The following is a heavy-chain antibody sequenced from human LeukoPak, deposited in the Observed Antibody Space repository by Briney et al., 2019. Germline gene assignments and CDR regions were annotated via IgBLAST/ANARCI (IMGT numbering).Heavy chain of an antibody. CDR2: INHSGST. Sequence: SETLSLTCAVYGGSFSGYYWSWIRQPPGKGLEWIGGINHSGSTNYNPSLKSRVTISVDTSKNQFSLKLSSVTAADTAVYYCARGGAYYDFWSGYYTDWFDPWGQGTLVTASS. J-gene: IGHJ5*02. V-gene: IGHV4-34*01. CDR1: GGSFSGYY. D-gene: IGHD3-3*01. CDR3: ARGGAYYDFWSGYYTDWFDP.